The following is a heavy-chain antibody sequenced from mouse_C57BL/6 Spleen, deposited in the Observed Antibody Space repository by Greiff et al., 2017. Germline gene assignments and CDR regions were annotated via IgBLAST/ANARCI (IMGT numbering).Heavy chain of an antibody. J-gene: IGHJ2*01. CDR1: GFTFSDYG. CDR3: ARRLRAYFDY. CDR2: ISRGSSTI. V-gene: IGHV5-17*01. Sequence: EVKLVESGGGLVKPGGSLKLSCAASGFTFSDYGMHWVRQAPEKGLEWVAYISRGSSTIYYADTVKGRFTISRDNAKNTLFLQMTSLRSEDTAMYYCARRLRAYFDYWGQGTTLTVSS. D-gene: IGHD2-4*01.